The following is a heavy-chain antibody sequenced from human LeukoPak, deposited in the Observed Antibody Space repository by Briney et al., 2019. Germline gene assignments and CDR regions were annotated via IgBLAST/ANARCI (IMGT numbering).Heavy chain of an antibody. V-gene: IGHV3-48*04. CDR1: GFTFSSYS. CDR2: ISSSGSTI. J-gene: IGHJ4*02. Sequence: GGSLRLSCAASGFTFSSYSMNWVRQAPGKGLEWVSYISSSGSTIYYADSVKGRFTISRDNAKNSLYLQMNSLRVEDTALYYCARAYGTNGYFQLPIDYWGQGTLVSVSS. CDR3: ARAYGTNGYFQLPIDY. D-gene: IGHD2-8*01.